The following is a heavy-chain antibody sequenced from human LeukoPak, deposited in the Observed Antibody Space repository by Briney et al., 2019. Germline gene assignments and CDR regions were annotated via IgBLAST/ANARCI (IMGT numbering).Heavy chain of an antibody. Sequence: GGSLRLSCSASGFSVGSNYLTWVRQAPGKGLEWVSVIYSGGGTYYADSVKGRFTISRDNSKNTVYLQMNSLRAEDTAIHYCARGFTSSTSCYLLNWGQGTLVTVSS. J-gene: IGHJ4*02. D-gene: IGHD2-2*01. CDR2: IYSGGGT. CDR1: GFSVGSNY. V-gene: IGHV3-53*01. CDR3: ARGFTSSTSCYLLN.